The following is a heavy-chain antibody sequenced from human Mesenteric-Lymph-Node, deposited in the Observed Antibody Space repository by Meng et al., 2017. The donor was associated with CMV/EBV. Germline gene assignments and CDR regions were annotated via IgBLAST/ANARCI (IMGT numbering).Heavy chain of an antibody. CDR3: ARAFNYYDSSGYFLWFDY. V-gene: IGHV3-23*01. CDR2: VSGSGDST. J-gene: IGHJ4*02. CDR1: GFTFTIYA. D-gene: IGHD3-22*01. Sequence: GGSLRLSCAASGFTFTIYAMNWVRLAPGKGLEWVSGVSGSGDSTYYVDSVKGRFTISRDNSKNTLYLQMNSLRAEDTAVYYCARAFNYYDSSGYFLWFDYWGQGTLVTVSS.